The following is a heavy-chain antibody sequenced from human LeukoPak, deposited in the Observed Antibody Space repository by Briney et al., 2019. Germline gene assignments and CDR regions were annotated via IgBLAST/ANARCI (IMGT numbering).Heavy chain of an antibody. CDR3: ARDRGGRYYYYYGMDV. J-gene: IGHJ6*02. D-gene: IGHD6-25*01. CDR1: GITFSNYG. CDR2: IWYDGSNK. V-gene: IGHV3-33*01. Sequence: GGSLRLSSAASGITFSNYGMHWVRQAPGKGLEWVAVIWYDGSNKYYADSVKGRFTISRDNSKNTLYLQMNSLRAEDTAVYYCARDRGGRYYYYYGMDVWGQGTTVTVSS.